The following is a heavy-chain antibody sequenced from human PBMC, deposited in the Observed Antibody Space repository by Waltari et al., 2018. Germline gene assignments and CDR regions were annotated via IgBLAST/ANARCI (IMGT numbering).Heavy chain of an antibody. J-gene: IGHJ3*02. Sequence: QVQLVQSGTEVKKPGASVKVSCKASGYPFTAYYMHWLRQAHGQGLEWMGIINPSGESTTDAQKFQGRVTMTRDTSTTTFYMELSRLRSEDTAVYYCARDPGTSGYVRDAFDIWGQGTVVTVSS. D-gene: IGHD5-12*01. CDR3: ARDPGTSGYVRDAFDI. CDR2: INPSGEST. CDR1: GYPFTAYY. V-gene: IGHV1-46*01.